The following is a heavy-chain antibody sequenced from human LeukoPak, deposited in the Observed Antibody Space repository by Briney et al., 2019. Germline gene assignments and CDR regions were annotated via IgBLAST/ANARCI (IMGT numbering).Heavy chain of an antibody. CDR3: AKDPKWEGSGSYPIDY. V-gene: IGHV3-23*01. D-gene: IGHD3-10*01. J-gene: IGHJ4*02. Sequence: PGGSLRLSCAASGFTFSSYGMSWVRQAPGKGLEWVSAISGSGGSTYYADSVKGRFTISRDNSKNTLYLQMNSLRAEDTAVYYCAKDPKWEGSGSYPIDYWGQGTLVTVSS. CDR1: GFTFSSYG. CDR2: ISGSGGST.